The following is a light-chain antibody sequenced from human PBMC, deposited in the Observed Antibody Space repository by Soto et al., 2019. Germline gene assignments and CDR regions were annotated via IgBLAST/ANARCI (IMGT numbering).Light chain of an antibody. CDR1: SSNIGAGYD. J-gene: IGLJ1*01. V-gene: IGLV1-40*01. Sequence: QSVLTQPPSVSGAPGQRVTISCTGSSSNIGAGYDVHWYQQLPGTAPKLLIYGDSNRPSGVPDRFSGSNSGTSASLDITGLQAEDEADYYCQSYDSSLSGYVFGTGTKLTVL. CDR2: GDS. CDR3: QSYDSSLSGYV.